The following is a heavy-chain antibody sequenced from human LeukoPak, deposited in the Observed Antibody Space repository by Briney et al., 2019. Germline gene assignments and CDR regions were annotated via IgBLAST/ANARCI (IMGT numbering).Heavy chain of an antibody. V-gene: IGHV4-39*02. D-gene: IGHD3/OR15-3a*01. CDR3: ARDVGTPRDFWAGYFSNWFDP. Sequence: NPSATLSLTCTVSGGSVSSRTYYWGWIRQPPGKGLEWIGTVYYSGPAYYNPSLKSRVSISVDTSKNQFSLELSSVTAADTAVYFCARDVGTPRDFWAGYFSNWFDPWGQGTLVTVSS. CDR1: GGSVSSRTYY. CDR2: VYYSGPA. J-gene: IGHJ5*02.